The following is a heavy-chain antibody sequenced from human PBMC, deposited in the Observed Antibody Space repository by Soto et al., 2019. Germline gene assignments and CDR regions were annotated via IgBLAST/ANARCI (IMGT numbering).Heavy chain of an antibody. Sequence: PXETLSLTFTVSGYSISSGDYYWSWIRQPPGKGLEWIGYIYYSGSTYYNPSLKSRVTISVGTSKNQFSLKLSSVTAADTAVYYCARVGTYYYDSSGYYPLDYWGQGTLVTVSS. D-gene: IGHD3-22*01. CDR3: ARVGTYYYDSSGYYPLDY. J-gene: IGHJ4*02. V-gene: IGHV4-30-4*01. CDR1: GYSISSGDYY. CDR2: IYYSGST.